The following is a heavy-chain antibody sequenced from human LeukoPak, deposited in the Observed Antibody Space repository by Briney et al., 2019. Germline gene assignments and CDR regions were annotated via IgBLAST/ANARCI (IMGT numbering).Heavy chain of an antibody. CDR1: GFTLTNYA. J-gene: IGHJ4*02. CDR2: LGTAGDT. D-gene: IGHD5-24*01. CDR3: ARQSTPHGNFDY. V-gene: IGHV3-13*01. Sequence: GGSLRLSCAASGFTLTNYAMHRVRQPAGEGLEWVSALGTAGDTFYPGSVKGRFTISRDNAKKSLFLQMNSLRVEDTAIYYCARQSTPHGNFDYWGQGTLVTVSS.